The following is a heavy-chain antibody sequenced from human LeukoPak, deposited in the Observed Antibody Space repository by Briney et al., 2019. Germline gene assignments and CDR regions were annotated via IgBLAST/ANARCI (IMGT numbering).Heavy chain of an antibody. CDR2: MCGTAGCT. CDR3: AKDRPNFHENSGHYYRRDGDS. CDR1: GFTFYMYA. J-gene: IGHJ5*01. D-gene: IGHD3-22*01. Sequence: PGGSLRLSCQASGFTFYMYAMSWVRQAPGKGLEWVASMCGTAGCTFYPHSVKGRFTISRDNSKNVLYLRMNSLTAEDTAIYYCAKDRPNFHENSGHYYRRDGDSWGQGTLVTVSS. V-gene: IGHV3-23*01.